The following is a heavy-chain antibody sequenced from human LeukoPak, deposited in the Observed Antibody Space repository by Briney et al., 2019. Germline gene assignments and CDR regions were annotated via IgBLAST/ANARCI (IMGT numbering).Heavy chain of an antibody. CDR3: ARTAYYDFWSGYSSY. V-gene: IGHV4-34*01. CDR2: INHSGST. Sequence: SETLSLTXAVYGGSFSGYYWSWIRQPPGKGLEWIGEINHSGSTNYNPSLKSRVTISVDTSKNQFSLKLSSVTAADTAVYYCARTAYYDFWSGYSSYWGQGTLVTVSS. D-gene: IGHD3-3*01. J-gene: IGHJ4*02. CDR1: GGSFSGYY.